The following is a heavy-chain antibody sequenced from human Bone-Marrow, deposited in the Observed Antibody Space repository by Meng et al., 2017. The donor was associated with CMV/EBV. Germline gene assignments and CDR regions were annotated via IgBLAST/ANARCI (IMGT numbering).Heavy chain of an antibody. J-gene: IGHJ5*02. CDR2: IYYSGST. D-gene: IGHD3-3*01. CDR3: ARGRYDFWSGPFHNWFDP. CDR1: GGSISSYY. V-gene: IGHV4-59*01. Sequence: SETLSLTCTVSGGSISSYYWSWIRQPPGKGLEWIGYIYYSGSTNYNPSLKSRVTISVDTSKNQFSLKLSSVTAADTAVYYCARGRYDFWSGPFHNWFDPWGQGTLVTVSS.